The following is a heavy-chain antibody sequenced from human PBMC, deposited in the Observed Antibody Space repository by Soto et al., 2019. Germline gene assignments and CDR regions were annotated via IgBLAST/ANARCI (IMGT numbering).Heavy chain of an antibody. V-gene: IGHV3-23*01. CDR2: ISGGST. Sequence: GGSLRHSCASSGCTFSSYAMILVRQAPGKGLEWVSVISGGSTYYADSVKGRFTISRDNSKNTLYLQMNSLRAEDTAVYYCAKDPAPTYYDFWSGYFYYFDYWGQGTLVTVSS. CDR1: GCTFSSYA. D-gene: IGHD3-3*01. J-gene: IGHJ4*02. CDR3: AKDPAPTYYDFWSGYFYYFDY.